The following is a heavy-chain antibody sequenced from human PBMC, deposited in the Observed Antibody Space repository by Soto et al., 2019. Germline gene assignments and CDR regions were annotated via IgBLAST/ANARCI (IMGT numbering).Heavy chain of an antibody. D-gene: IGHD6-13*01. V-gene: IGHV1-3*01. Sequence: ASVKVSCKASGYTFTSYAMHWVRQAPGQRLEWMGWINAGNGNTKYSQKFQGRVTITRDTSASTAYMELSSLRSEDTAVYYCARDRREDIAAYVDYWGQGTLVTVSS. J-gene: IGHJ4*02. CDR3: ARDRREDIAAYVDY. CDR2: INAGNGNT. CDR1: GYTFTSYA.